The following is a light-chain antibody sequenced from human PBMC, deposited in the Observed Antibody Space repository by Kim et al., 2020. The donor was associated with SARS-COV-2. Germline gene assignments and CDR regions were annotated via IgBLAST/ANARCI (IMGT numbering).Light chain of an antibody. CDR3: QTWGTVLRWV. CDR1: SGHSSYA. CDR2: LNSDGSH. J-gene: IGLJ3*02. V-gene: IGLV4-69*01. Sequence: QLVLTQSPSASASLGASVKLTCTLSSGHSSYAIAWHQQQPEKGPRYLMKLNSDGSHSKGDGIPDRFSGSSSGAERYLTISSLQSEDEADYYCQTWGTVLRWVFGGGTQLTVL.